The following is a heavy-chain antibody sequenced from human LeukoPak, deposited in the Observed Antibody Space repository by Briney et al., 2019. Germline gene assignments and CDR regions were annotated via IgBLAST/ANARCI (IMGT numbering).Heavy chain of an antibody. D-gene: IGHD3-16*01. CDR3: ARGHRWGDAGAYYFDY. CDR2: IRYDGRNK. J-gene: IGHJ4*02. V-gene: IGHV3-30*02. CDR1: GFTFSSYG. Sequence: GGSLRLSCAASGFTFSSYGMHWVRQAPGKGLEWVAFIRYDGRNKYYADSVKGRFTISRDNSKNTLYLQMNSLRAEDTAVYYCARGHRWGDAGAYYFDYWGQGTLVTVSS.